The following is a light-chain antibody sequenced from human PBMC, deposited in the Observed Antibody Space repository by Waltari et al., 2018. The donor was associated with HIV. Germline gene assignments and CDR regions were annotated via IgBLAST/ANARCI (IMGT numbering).Light chain of an antibody. Sequence: QSALTQPPSASGSPGQSVTISCTGTNSDIGNFDYVSCYQQHPGKPPKLIISEVYKRPSGVPNRFSGSKSGNTASLTVSGLQAEDEADYYCSSYATTNDFYVLFGGGTKLTVL. V-gene: IGLV2-8*01. CDR2: EVY. CDR1: NSDIGNFDY. CDR3: SSYATTNDFYVL. J-gene: IGLJ2*01.